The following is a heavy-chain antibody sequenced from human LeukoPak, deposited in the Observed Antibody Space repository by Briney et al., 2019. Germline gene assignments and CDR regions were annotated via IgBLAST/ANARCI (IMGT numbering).Heavy chain of an antibody. Sequence: GGSLRLSCAASGFTYTIYWMSWVRQAPGKGLEWVANIGQHGSEKYYVDSVKGRFTISRDNAKNSLYLQMNSLRAEDTAVYYCARDNGYCSGGSCLHYYMDVWGKGTTVTVSS. J-gene: IGHJ6*03. D-gene: IGHD2-15*01. CDR3: ARDNGYCSGGSCLHYYMDV. CDR2: IGQHGSEK. CDR1: GFTYTIYW. V-gene: IGHV3-7*01.